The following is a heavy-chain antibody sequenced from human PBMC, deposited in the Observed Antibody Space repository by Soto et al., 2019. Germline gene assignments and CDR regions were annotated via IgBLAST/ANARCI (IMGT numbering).Heavy chain of an antibody. J-gene: IGHJ6*02. CDR1: GGSISSYY. Sequence: SETLPLTCTVSGGSISSYYWSWIRQPPGKGLEWIWYIYYSGSTNYNPSLKSRVTISVDTSKNQFSLKLSSVTAADTAVYYCARTYDFWSGYYPYYGMDVWGQGTTVTVSS. V-gene: IGHV4-59*01. CDR2: IYYSGST. D-gene: IGHD3-3*01. CDR3: ARTYDFWSGYYPYYGMDV.